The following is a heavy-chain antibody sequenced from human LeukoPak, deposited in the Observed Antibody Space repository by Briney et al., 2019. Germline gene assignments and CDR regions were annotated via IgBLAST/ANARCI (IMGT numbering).Heavy chain of an antibody. D-gene: IGHD6-19*01. Sequence: EASVKVSCKVSGYTLTELSIYWVRQTPGKGLEWMGGYAPEDGETIYAQRFQGRVTMTEDTSTDTAYMELSSLRSDDTAVYYCATNGGSAVAGRDNNYYYMDVWGRGTTVSVSS. J-gene: IGHJ6*03. CDR2: YAPEDGET. CDR3: ATNGGSAVAGRDNNYYYMDV. V-gene: IGHV1-24*01. CDR1: GYTLTELS.